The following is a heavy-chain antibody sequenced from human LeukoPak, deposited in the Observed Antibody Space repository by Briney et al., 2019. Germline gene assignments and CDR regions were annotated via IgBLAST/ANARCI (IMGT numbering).Heavy chain of an antibody. CDR3: ARGHSSSWYAFDH. CDR2: ISSSGSTI. D-gene: IGHD6-13*01. CDR1: GFTFSDYY. Sequence: GGSLRLSCAASGFTFSDYYMSWIRQAPGKGLEWVSYISSSGSTIYYADSVKGRFTISRVNAKNSLYLQMNSLRAEDTAVYYCARGHSSSWYAFDHWGQGTLVTVSS. V-gene: IGHV3-11*04. J-gene: IGHJ4*02.